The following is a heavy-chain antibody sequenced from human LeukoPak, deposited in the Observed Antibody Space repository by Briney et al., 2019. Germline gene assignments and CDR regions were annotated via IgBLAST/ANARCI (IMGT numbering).Heavy chain of an antibody. D-gene: IGHD3-10*01. Sequence: GSSVKVSCKASGGTFSSYAISWVRQAPGQGPEWMGGIIPIFGTANYAQKFQGRVTITADESTSTAYMELSSLRSEDTAVYYCAREGHDGGSYFDYWGQGTLVTVSS. CDR1: GGTFSSYA. J-gene: IGHJ4*02. CDR3: AREGHDGGSYFDY. V-gene: IGHV1-69*01. CDR2: IIPIFGTA.